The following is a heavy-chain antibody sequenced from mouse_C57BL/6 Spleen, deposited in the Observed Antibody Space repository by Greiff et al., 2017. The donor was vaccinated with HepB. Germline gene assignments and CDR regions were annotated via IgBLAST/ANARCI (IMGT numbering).Heavy chain of an antibody. V-gene: IGHV1-52*01. CDR1: GYTFTSYW. D-gene: IGHD2-2*01. CDR2: IDPSDSET. Sequence: QVQLQQSGAELVRPGSSVKLSCKASGYTFTSYWMHWVKQRPIQGLEWIGNIDPSDSETHYNQKFKDKATLTVDKSSSTAYMQLSSLTSEDSAVYYCARRGYTVGYYAMDYWGQGTSVTVSS. J-gene: IGHJ4*01. CDR3: ARRGYTVGYYAMDY.